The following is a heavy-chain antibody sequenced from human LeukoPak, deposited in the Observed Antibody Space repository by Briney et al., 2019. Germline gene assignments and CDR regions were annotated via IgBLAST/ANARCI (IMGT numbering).Heavy chain of an antibody. V-gene: IGHV1-69*04. CDR3: ARAEQQAQFDY. CDR2: IIPILGIA. Sequence: ASVKVSFKASGGTFSSYAISWVRQAPGQGLEWMGRIIPILGIANYAQKFQGRVTITADKSTSTAYMELSSLRSEDTAVYYCARAEQQAQFDYWGQGTLVTVSS. D-gene: IGHD6-13*01. J-gene: IGHJ4*02. CDR1: GGTFSSYA.